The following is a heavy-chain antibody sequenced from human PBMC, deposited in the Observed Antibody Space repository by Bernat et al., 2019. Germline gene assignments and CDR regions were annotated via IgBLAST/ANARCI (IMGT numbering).Heavy chain of an antibody. CDR1: GFTLSSYW. D-gene: IGHD6-19*01. CDR3: ARGNGWAFDY. V-gene: IGHV3-74*01. Sequence: EVQLEESGGGLVQPAGSLRLSCAASGFTLSSYWMHWVRQAPGKGLVWVSRINSDGSTTSYADSVKGRFTISRDNAKNTLYLQMNSLRAEDTAVYYCARGNGWAFDYWGQGTLVTVSS. J-gene: IGHJ4*02. CDR2: INSDGSTT.